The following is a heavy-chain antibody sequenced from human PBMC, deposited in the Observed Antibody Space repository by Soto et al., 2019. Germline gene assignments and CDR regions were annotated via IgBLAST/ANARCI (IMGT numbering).Heavy chain of an antibody. Sequence: ASVKVSCKASGGTFSSYAISWVRQAPGQGLEWMGGIIPIFGTANYAQKFQGRVTITADESTSTAYMELSSLRSEDTAVYYCATTVVTQGIGYDYWGQGTLVTVSS. CDR3: ATTVVTQGIGYDY. CDR2: IIPIFGTA. V-gene: IGHV1-69*13. CDR1: GGTFSSYA. D-gene: IGHD4-17*01. J-gene: IGHJ4*02.